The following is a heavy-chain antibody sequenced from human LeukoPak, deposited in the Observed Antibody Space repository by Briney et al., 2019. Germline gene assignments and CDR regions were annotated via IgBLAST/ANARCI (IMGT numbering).Heavy chain of an antibody. CDR1: GFTFSDCY. Sequence: SGGSLRLSCAASGFTFSDCYMSWIRQAPGKGLEWVSYISSSGSTIYYADSVKGRFTISRDNSKNTLYLQMSTLRAEDTAVYYCARVQYYYGSGSYLDYWGQGTLVTVSS. CDR2: ISSSGSTI. J-gene: IGHJ4*02. D-gene: IGHD3-10*01. CDR3: ARVQYYYGSGSYLDY. V-gene: IGHV3-11*04.